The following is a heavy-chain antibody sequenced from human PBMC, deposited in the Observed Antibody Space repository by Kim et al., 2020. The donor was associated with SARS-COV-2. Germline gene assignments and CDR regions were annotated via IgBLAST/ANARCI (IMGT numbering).Heavy chain of an antibody. J-gene: IGHJ6*02. D-gene: IGHD6-6*01. V-gene: IGHV3-9*01. Sequence: GGSLRLSCAASGFTFGDYAMHWVRQAPGKGLEWVSGISWNSGSIGYADSVKGRFTISRDNAKNSLYLQMNSLRAEDTALYYCAKFASPRHSSSPGNSGMDVWGQGTTVTVSS. CDR3: AKFASPRHSSSPGNSGMDV. CDR2: ISWNSGSI. CDR1: GFTFGDYA.